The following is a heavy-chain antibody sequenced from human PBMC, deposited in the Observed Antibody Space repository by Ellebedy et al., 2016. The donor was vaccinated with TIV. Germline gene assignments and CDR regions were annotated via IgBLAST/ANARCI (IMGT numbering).Heavy chain of an antibody. J-gene: IGHJ4*02. D-gene: IGHD5-18*01. Sequence: GESLKISCKASGYTFTSYGISWVRQAPGQGLEWMGWISAYNGNTNYAQKLQGRVTMTTDTSTSTAYMELRSLRSDDTAVYYCARGPTGYSYALHPIDYWGQGTLVTVSS. V-gene: IGHV1-18*01. CDR2: ISAYNGNT. CDR3: ARGPTGYSYALHPIDY. CDR1: GYTFTSYG.